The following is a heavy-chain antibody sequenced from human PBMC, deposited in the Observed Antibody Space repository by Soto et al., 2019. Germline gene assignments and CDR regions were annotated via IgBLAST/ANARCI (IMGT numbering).Heavy chain of an antibody. V-gene: IGHV4-34*01. CDR1: GGSFSGYY. CDR3: ARSGPGYSSSWSHFDY. D-gene: IGHD6-13*01. CDR2: INHSGST. Sequence: QVQLQQWGAGLLKPSETLSLTCAVYGGSFSGYYWSWIRQPPGKGLEWIGEINHSGSTNYNPSLTSRVTISVDTSKNQFSLKLSSVTAADTAVYYCARSGPGYSSSWSHFDYWGQGTLVTVSS. J-gene: IGHJ4*02.